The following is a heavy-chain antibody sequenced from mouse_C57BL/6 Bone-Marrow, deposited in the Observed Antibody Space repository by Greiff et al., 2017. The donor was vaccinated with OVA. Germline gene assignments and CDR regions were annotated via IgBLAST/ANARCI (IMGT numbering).Heavy chain of an antibody. V-gene: IGHV1-22*01. J-gene: IGHJ2*01. CDR3: ARTQYYYGSSWGRDY. CDR1: GYTFTDYN. Sequence: EVKLLESGPELVKPGASVKMSCKASGYTFTDYNMHWVKQSHGKSLEWIGYINPNNGGTSYNQKFKGKATLTVNKSSSTAYMELRSLTSEDSAVYYCARTQYYYGSSWGRDYWGQGTTLTVSS. D-gene: IGHD1-1*01. CDR2: INPNNGGT.